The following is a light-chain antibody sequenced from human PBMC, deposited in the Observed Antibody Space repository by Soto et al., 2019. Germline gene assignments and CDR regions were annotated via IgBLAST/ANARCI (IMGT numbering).Light chain of an antibody. CDR1: TGAVTSGHY. CDR3: LLSYNTVVI. V-gene: IGLV7-46*01. J-gene: IGLJ2*01. CDR2: DTF. Sequence: QTVVTQEPSLTVSTGGTVTLTCGSSTGAVTSGHYPYWFQQKPGQAPKTLIYDTFNTHSWTPARFSGSLLGGKAALTLSGAQPEDEAVYFCLLSYNTVVIFGGGTKLTVL.